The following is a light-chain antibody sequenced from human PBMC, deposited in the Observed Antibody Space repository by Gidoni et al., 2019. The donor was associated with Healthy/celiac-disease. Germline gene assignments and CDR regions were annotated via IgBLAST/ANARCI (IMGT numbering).Light chain of an antibody. Sequence: QSALTQPASVSGSPGQSSTISCTGNSSDVGSYNLVSWYQQHPGKAPKLMIYEGSKRPSGVSNRFSGSKSGNTASLTIAGLQAEDEADYYCCSYAGSSTFMVFGGGTKLTVL. J-gene: IGLJ2*01. V-gene: IGLV2-23*03. CDR2: EGS. CDR1: SSDVGSYNL. CDR3: CSYAGSSTFMV.